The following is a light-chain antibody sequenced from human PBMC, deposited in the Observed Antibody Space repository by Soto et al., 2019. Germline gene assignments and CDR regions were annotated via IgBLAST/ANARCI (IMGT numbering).Light chain of an antibody. CDR2: EVY. Sequence: QSALTQPPSASGSPGQSVTISCTGTSSDVGGYNYVSWYQHHPGKAPKLIIYEVYKRPSGVPDRVSDSKSGNTAALTVSGLQAEDEADYYCSSSVGTNSYVFGTGTKVTVL. J-gene: IGLJ1*01. CDR3: SSSVGTNSYV. CDR1: SSDVGGYNY. V-gene: IGLV2-8*01.